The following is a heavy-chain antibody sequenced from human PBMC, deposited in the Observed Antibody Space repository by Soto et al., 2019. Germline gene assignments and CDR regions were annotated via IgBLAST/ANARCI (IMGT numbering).Heavy chain of an antibody. CDR1: GGSISSGGYS. CDR3: ARDRDIVLVPVPKPPDYYYHGMDV. Sequence: SETLSLTCAVSGGSISSGGYSSSWIRQPPGKGLEWIGYIYHSGSTYYNPSLKSRVTISVDTSKNQFSLKLSSATAADTAVYYCARDRDIVLVPVPKPPDYYYHGMDVWGQGTTVTVSS. CDR2: IYHSGST. D-gene: IGHD2-2*01. J-gene: IGHJ6*02. V-gene: IGHV4-30-2*05.